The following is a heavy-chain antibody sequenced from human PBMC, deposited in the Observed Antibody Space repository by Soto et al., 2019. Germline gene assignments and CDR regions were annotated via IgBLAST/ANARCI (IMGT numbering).Heavy chain of an antibody. CDR3: TLSLTYSFDY. J-gene: IGHJ4*02. Sequence: PGGSLRLSCAASGFTFGDYGIHWVRQAPGKGLEWLALTSFDGTEQHYADSVKGRFTISRDNSKNTLYLQMNSLRVDDTAVYYCTLSLTYSFDYWGQGTPVTVSS. CDR2: TSFDGTEQ. CDR1: GFTFGDYG. D-gene: IGHD2-21*02. V-gene: IGHV3-30*03.